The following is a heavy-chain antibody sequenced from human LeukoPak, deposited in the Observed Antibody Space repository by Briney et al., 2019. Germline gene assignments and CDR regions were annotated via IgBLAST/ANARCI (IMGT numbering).Heavy chain of an antibody. D-gene: IGHD1-26*01. J-gene: IGHJ4*02. CDR3: AKDRGPVAATTVPDY. V-gene: IGHV3-43D*03. CDR2: ISWDGGST. Sequence: GGSLRLSCAASGFTFVDYAMHWVRQAPGKGLEWGSLISWDGGSTYYADSVKGRFTISRDNSKNSLYLQMNSLRAEDTPLYYCAKDRGPVAATTVPDYWGQGTLVTVSS. CDR1: GFTFVDYA.